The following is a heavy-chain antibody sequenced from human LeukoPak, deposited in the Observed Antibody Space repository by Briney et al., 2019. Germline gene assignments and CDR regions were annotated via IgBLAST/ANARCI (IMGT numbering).Heavy chain of an antibody. V-gene: IGHV3-23*01. Sequence: QPGGSLRLSCAASGFTFSTYAMSWVRQAPGKGLEWVSAIGGSGGSTYYADSVKGRFTISRDDSKNTLYLQMNSLRAEDTAVYCCAKFTRTLVRGALVNWGQGTLVTVSS. CDR2: IGGSGGST. CDR1: GFTFSTYA. D-gene: IGHD3-10*01. CDR3: AKFTRTLVRGALVN. J-gene: IGHJ4*02.